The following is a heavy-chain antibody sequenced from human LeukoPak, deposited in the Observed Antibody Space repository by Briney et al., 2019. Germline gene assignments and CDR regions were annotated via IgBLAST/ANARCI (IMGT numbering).Heavy chain of an antibody. Sequence: PGGSLRLSCAASGFTFSTYAMHWVRQAPGKGLEWVANIKQDGSVIYYVDSVKGRFTISRDNAKNSLYLQMNTLRAEDTAVYYCTSDGHSTGSFDYWGQGTLVTVSS. CDR3: TSDGHSTGSFDY. D-gene: IGHD6-19*01. CDR2: IKQDGSVI. V-gene: IGHV3-7*05. CDR1: GFTFSTYA. J-gene: IGHJ4*02.